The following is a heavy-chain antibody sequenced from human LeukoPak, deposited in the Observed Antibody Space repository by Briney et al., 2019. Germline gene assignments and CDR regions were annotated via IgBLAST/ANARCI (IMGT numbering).Heavy chain of an antibody. CDR3: ARARCSGDSCYTGYY. Sequence: SETPSLTCAVSGGSFNYYYWNWLRQPPGRGLEWIGEINHSGSTNYNPSLKSRVTISVDTSKNQISLKMSSVTAADTAVYFCARARCSGDSCYTGYYWGQGTLVTVSS. J-gene: IGHJ4*02. CDR1: GGSFNYYY. V-gene: IGHV4-34*01. CDR2: INHSGST. D-gene: IGHD2-15*01.